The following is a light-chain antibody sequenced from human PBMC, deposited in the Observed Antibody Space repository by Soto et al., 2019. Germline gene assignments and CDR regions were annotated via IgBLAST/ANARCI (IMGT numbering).Light chain of an antibody. J-gene: IGLJ2*01. CDR1: SSDVGGYNY. V-gene: IGLV2-14*01. CDR3: SSYTSSIL. CDR2: DVS. Sequence: QSALTQPASVSGSPGQSITISCTGTSSDVGGYNYVSWYQQHPGKAPKPMIYDVSNRPSGVSNRFSGSKSGNTASMTISGIPAEVEAHYYCSSYTSSILFGGGTKLTVL.